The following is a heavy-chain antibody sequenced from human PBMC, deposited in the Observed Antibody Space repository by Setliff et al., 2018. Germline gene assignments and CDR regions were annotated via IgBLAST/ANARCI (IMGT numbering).Heavy chain of an antibody. Sequence: SETLSLTCTVSGGSISSRTYYWSWIRQPAGEGLEWIGHIYTSWSTIYNPSLKSRLTISLDTSKSQFFLKLNSVTAADTAVYYCARMSGFQYMDVWGKGTTVTVSS. V-gene: IGHV4-61*09. CDR1: GGSISSRTYY. D-gene: IGHD3-3*01. J-gene: IGHJ6*03. CDR3: ARMSGFQYMDV. CDR2: IYTSWST.